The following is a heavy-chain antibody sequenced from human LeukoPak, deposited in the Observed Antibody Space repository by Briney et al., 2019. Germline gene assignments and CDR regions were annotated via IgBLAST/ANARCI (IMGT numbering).Heavy chain of an antibody. Sequence: PGGSLRLSCAASGFTVSSNYMSWVCQAPGKGLEWVSVIYSGGSTYYADSVKGRFTISRDNSKNTLYLQMNSLRAEDTAVYYCARVGIAVAGSYWYFDLWGRGTLVTVSS. J-gene: IGHJ2*01. CDR1: GFTVSSNY. CDR3: ARVGIAVAGSYWYFDL. D-gene: IGHD6-19*01. V-gene: IGHV3-53*01. CDR2: IYSGGST.